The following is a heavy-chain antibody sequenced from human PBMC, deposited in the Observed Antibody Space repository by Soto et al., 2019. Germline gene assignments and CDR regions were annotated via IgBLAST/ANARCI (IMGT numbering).Heavy chain of an antibody. J-gene: IGHJ4*02. D-gene: IGHD2-15*01. Sequence: QVQLVESGGGVVQPGRSLRLSCAASGFTFSSYAMHWVRQAPGKGLEWVAVISYDGSNKYYADSVKGRFTISRDNSKNTLYLQMNSLRAEDTAVYYCVRPPIRYCSGGSCYVGFDYWGQGTLVTVSS. CDR1: GFTFSSYA. CDR2: ISYDGSNK. CDR3: VRPPIRYCSGGSCYVGFDY. V-gene: IGHV3-30-3*01.